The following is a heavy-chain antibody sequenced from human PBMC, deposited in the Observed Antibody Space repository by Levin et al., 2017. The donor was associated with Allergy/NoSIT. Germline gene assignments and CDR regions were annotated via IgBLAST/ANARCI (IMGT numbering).Heavy chain of an antibody. Sequence: ETLSLTCAASGFTFRSYGMSWVRQAPGKGLAWVSGLTGSGENTYYADSVKGRFTISRDNSKNTLYLQMNSLRAEDTAVYYCAKCSGGSCYNTFDMWGQGTMVTVSS. CDR1: GFTFRSYG. CDR3: AKCSGGSCYNTFDM. D-gene: IGHD2-15*01. J-gene: IGHJ3*02. V-gene: IGHV3-23*01. CDR2: LTGSGENT.